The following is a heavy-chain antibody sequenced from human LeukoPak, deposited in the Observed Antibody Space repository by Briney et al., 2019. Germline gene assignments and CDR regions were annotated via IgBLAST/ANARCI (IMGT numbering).Heavy chain of an antibody. V-gene: IGHV4-34*01. CDR3: ARDPSGSSWYWFDP. Sequence: SETLSLTCAVYSGSFSGYSWSWIRQPPGKGLEWIGEINHSGRINYNPSVRSRVTISEDTSKNQFSLKLSSVTAADTAVYYCARDPSGSSWYWFDPWGQGTLVTVSS. CDR2: INHSGRI. CDR1: SGSFSGYS. J-gene: IGHJ5*02. D-gene: IGHD6-13*01.